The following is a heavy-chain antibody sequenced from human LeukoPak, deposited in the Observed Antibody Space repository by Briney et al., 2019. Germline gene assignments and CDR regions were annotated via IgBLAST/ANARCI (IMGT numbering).Heavy chain of an antibody. J-gene: IGHJ4*02. Sequence: GRSLRLSCAASGFTFSSYAMHWVRQAPGKGLEWVAVISYDGSNKYYADSVKGRFTISRDNSKNTLYLQMSSLRAEDTAVYYCARGSALLWFGDGPDYRGQGTPVTVSS. CDR3: ARGSALLWFGDGPDY. D-gene: IGHD3-10*01. V-gene: IGHV3-30-3*01. CDR1: GFTFSSYA. CDR2: ISYDGSNK.